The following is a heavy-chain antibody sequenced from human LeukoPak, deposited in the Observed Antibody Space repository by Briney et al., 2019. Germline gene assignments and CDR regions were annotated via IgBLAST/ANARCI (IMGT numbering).Heavy chain of an antibody. J-gene: IGHJ5*02. Sequence: PSETLSLTCTVSGGSISTYYWSWIRQPPGKGLEWIGYIYYSGSTSYNPSLKSRVTISVDTSKNQFSLKLSSVTAADTAVYYCVRDHVSPGLSNWFDPWGQGTLVTVSS. CDR3: VRDHVSPGLSNWFDP. V-gene: IGHV4-59*01. CDR2: IYYSGST. CDR1: GGSISTYY. D-gene: IGHD3-16*01.